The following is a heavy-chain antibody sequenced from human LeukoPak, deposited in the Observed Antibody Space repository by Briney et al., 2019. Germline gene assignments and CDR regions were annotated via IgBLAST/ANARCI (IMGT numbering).Heavy chain of an antibody. J-gene: IGHJ4*02. V-gene: IGHV3-11*01. D-gene: IGHD3-10*01. CDR2: ISSSGSTT. CDR1: GFTFSEYY. Sequence: GGSLRLSCAASGFTFSEYYMSWIRQAPGKGLEWVSYISSSGSTTYYADSVKGRFTISRDNAKNSLYLQMNSLRAEDTAVYYCARDSTAGYYYGSGSYYYYFDYWGQGTLVTVSS. CDR3: ARDSTAGYYYGSGSYYYYFDY.